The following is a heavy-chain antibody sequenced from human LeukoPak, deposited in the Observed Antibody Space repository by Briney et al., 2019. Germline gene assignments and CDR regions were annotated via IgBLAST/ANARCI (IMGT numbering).Heavy chain of an antibody. D-gene: IGHD3-9*01. CDR1: GFTFSSYA. CDR2: ISYDGSNK. CDR3: TRESIYYNIQTDNKGGYYFDY. Sequence: GGSLRLSCAASGFTFSSYAMHWVRQAPGKGLEWVAVISYDGSNKYYADSVKGRFTISRDNSKNTLYLQMNSLGVEDTAVYFCTRESIYYNIQTDNKGGYYFDYWGQGTPVTVSS. J-gene: IGHJ4*02. V-gene: IGHV3-30-3*01.